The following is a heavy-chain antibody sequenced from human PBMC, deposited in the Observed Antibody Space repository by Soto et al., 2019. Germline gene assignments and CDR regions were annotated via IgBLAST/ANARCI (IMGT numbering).Heavy chain of an antibody. D-gene: IGHD3-3*01. V-gene: IGHV3-30-3*01. CDR2: ISYDGSNK. J-gene: IGHJ4*02. CDR1: GFTFSSYA. Sequence: SGFTFSSYAMHWVRQAPGKGLEWVAVISYDGSNKYYADSVKGRFTISRDNSKNTLYLQMNSLRAEDTAVYYCARDQGKGPDYPRHVEPVLRFLEWLPTWDPQLDYWGQGTLVTVSS. CDR3: ARDQGKGPDYPRHVEPVLRFLEWLPTWDPQLDY.